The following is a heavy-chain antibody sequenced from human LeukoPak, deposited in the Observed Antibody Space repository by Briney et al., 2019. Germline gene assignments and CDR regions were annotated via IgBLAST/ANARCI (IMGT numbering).Heavy chain of an antibody. CDR2: ISSNGGST. V-gene: IGHV3-64*01. D-gene: IGHD6-13*01. Sequence: GGSLRLSRAASGFTFSSYAMHWVRQAPGKGLEYVSAISSNGGSTYYANSVKGRFTISRDNSKNTLYLQMGSLRAEDMAVYYCARCSSSSWADAFDIWGQGTMVTVSS. CDR3: ARCSSSSWADAFDI. CDR1: GFTFSSYA. J-gene: IGHJ3*02.